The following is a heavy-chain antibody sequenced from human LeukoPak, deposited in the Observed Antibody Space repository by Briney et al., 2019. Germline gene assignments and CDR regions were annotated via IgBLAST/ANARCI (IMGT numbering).Heavy chain of an antibody. D-gene: IGHD3-16*01. Sequence: GGSLRLPCAASGFTFSSYSMNWVRQAPGKGLEWVSSISSSSSYIYYADSVKGRFTISRDNAKNSLYLQMNSLRAEDTAVYYCARDWGYYYYYGMDVWGQGTTVTVSS. CDR2: ISSSSSYI. CDR1: GFTFSSYS. J-gene: IGHJ6*02. CDR3: ARDWGYYYYYGMDV. V-gene: IGHV3-21*01.